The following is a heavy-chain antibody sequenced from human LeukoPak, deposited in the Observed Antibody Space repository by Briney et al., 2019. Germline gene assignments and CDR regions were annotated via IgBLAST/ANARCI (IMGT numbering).Heavy chain of an antibody. CDR1: GFTFSSYA. V-gene: IGHV3-21*01. D-gene: IGHD3-10*01. Sequence: PGGSLRLSCAASGFTFSSYAMSWVRQAPGKGLEWVSSISSSSSYIYYADSVKGRFTISRDNAKNSLYLQMNSLRAEDTAVYYCARDFQWFGELWGPYYYYGMDVWGQGTAVTVSS. CDR2: ISSSSSYI. J-gene: IGHJ6*02. CDR3: ARDFQWFGELWGPYYYYGMDV.